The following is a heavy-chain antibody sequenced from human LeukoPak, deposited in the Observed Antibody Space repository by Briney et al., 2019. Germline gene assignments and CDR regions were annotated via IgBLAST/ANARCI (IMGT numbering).Heavy chain of an antibody. D-gene: IGHD5-18*01. J-gene: IGHJ6*02. Sequence: GGSLRLSCAASGFTFSSYSMNWVRQAPGKGLEWVSSISSSSSYIYYADSVKGRFTISRDNAKNSLYLQMNSLRAEDTAVYYCARDPWSRQGIPYGMDVWGQGTTVTVSS. CDR2: ISSSSSYI. CDR1: GFTFSSYS. CDR3: ARDPWSRQGIPYGMDV. V-gene: IGHV3-21*04.